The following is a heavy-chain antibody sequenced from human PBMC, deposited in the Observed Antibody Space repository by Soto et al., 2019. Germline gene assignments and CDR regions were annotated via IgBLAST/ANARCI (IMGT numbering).Heavy chain of an antibody. V-gene: IGHV3-74*01. CDR2: VSSDGSST. D-gene: IGHD4-4*01. CDR3: ARGLPNYSSFDS. J-gene: IGHJ4*02. Sequence: EVQLVESGGGLVQPGESLRLSCAASGFTFSSYWMHWIRQAPGKGLVWVSRVSSDGSSTVYATSVKGRLTISRDNAKNTVDLQMNSLSDEDTAVYYCARGLPNYSSFDSWGQGTLVTVSS. CDR1: GFTFSSYW.